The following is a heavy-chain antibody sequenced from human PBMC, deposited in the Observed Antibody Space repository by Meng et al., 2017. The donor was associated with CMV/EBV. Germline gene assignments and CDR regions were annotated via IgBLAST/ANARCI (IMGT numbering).Heavy chain of an antibody. V-gene: IGHV3-9*01. D-gene: IGHD6-6*01. J-gene: IGHJ4*02. CDR2: ISWNSGSI. CDR1: GFTFDDYA. Sequence: GGSLRLSCAASGFTFDDYAMHWVRQAPGKGLEWVSGISWNSGSIGYADSVEGRFTISRDNAKNSLYLQMNSLRAEDTALYYCAKDPALRGSSSPPAFDYWGQGTLVTVSS. CDR3: AKDPALRGSSSPPAFDY.